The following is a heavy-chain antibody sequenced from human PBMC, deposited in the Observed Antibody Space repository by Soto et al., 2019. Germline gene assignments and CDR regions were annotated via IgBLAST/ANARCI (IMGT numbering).Heavy chain of an antibody. V-gene: IGHV1-3*01. CDR2: INAGNGNT. Sequence: EASVKVSCKASGYTFTSYAMHWVRQAPGQRLEWMGWINAGNGNTKYSQKFQGRVTITRDTSASTAYMELSSLRSEDTAVYYCARFRGSGWFDPWGQGTLVTVSS. CDR1: GYTFTSYA. D-gene: IGHD3-10*01. CDR3: ARFRGSGWFDP. J-gene: IGHJ5*02.